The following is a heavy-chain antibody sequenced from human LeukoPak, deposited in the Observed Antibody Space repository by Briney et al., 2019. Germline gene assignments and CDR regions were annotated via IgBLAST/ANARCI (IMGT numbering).Heavy chain of an antibody. D-gene: IGHD3-3*01. V-gene: IGHV3-72*01. CDR1: GFTFSDHY. CDR2: SRNKANSYTT. CDR3: ARGGSDFYNGYFDY. Sequence: GGSQSSSCAASGFTFSDHYMDWVRQAPGKGLEWVGRSRNKANSYTTEYAASVKGRFTISRDDSKNSLYLQMNSLKTEDTAVYYCARGGSDFYNGYFDYWGQGTMVTVSS. J-gene: IGHJ4*02.